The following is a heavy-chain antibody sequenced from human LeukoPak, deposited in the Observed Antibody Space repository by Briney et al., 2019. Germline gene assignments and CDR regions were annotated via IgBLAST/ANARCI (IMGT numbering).Heavy chain of an antibody. V-gene: IGHV3-11*04. Sequence: PGGSLRLSCAASGFTFSDSYMTWIRQTPGKGLEYLSYISGGGSDIIYADSVKGRFTISRDNAKNSLYLQMSSLRVDDSAVYYCARTARLRGPWGQGTLVTVSS. CDR1: GFTFSDSY. CDR3: ARTARLRGP. J-gene: IGHJ5*02. D-gene: IGHD6-6*01. CDR2: ISGGGSDI.